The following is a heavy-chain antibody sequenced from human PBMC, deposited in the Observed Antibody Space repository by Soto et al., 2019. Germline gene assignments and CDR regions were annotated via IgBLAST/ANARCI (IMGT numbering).Heavy chain of an antibody. D-gene: IGHD2-15*01. J-gene: IGHJ4*02. CDR2: ISYDGSNK. CDR1: GFTFSSYG. Sequence: QVQLVESGGGVVQPGRSLRLSCAASGFTFSSYGMHWVRQAPGKGLEWVAVISYDGSNKYYADSVKGRFTISRDNSKNTLYLQMSSLGAEDTAVYYCAKDADIVVVVAAVGVFDYWGQGTLVTVSS. CDR3: AKDADIVVVVAAVGVFDY. V-gene: IGHV3-30*18.